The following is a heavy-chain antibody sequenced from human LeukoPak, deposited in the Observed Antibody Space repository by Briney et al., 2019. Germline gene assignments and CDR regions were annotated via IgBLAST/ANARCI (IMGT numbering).Heavy chain of an antibody. CDR2: IYSSGTT. D-gene: IGHD3-3*01. CDR3: ARGEGRIFGVGAIDS. V-gene: IGHV4-61*02. J-gene: IGHJ4*02. CDR1: GGSITSGAYY. Sequence: PSETLSLTCTVSGGSITSGAYYWTWIRQPAGKGLEWIGRIYSSGTTNYNPSLKSRVTISLDTSKNHFSLKMTSVTAADTAVYYCARGEGRIFGVGAIDSWGQGTLISVSS.